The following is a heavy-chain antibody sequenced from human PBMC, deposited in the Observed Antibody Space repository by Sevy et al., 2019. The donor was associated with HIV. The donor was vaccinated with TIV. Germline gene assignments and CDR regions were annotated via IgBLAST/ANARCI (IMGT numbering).Heavy chain of an antibody. J-gene: IGHJ6*02. CDR2: ISYDGVNK. CDR1: GFTFSDYD. CDR3: ARGKRYNSRWVYYYYGMDV. V-gene: IGHV3-30*04. Sequence: GGSLRLSCADSGFTFSDYDMHWDRQAPGKGLEWVAIISYDGVNKYYADSVKGRFTISRENSKNMLHLEMNSLRVEDTAVYYCARGKRYNSRWVYYYYGMDVWGQGTTVTVSS. D-gene: IGHD6-13*01.